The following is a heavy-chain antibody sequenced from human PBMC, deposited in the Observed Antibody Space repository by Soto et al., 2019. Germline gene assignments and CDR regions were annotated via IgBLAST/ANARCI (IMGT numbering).Heavy chain of an antibody. CDR2: IGSSSSYI. V-gene: IGHV3-21*06. J-gene: IGHJ6*02. CDR3: ARDLGAIAPGGMDV. D-gene: IGHD6-25*01. CDR1: GFTFSSYN. Sequence: EVQLVESGGGLVKPGGSLRLSCAASGFTFSSYNMNWVRQAPGRGLEWVSSIGSSSSYIYYADSVKGRFTISRDNAKNSLYLQMNSLGAEDTAVYYCARDLGAIAPGGMDVWGQGTTVTVSS.